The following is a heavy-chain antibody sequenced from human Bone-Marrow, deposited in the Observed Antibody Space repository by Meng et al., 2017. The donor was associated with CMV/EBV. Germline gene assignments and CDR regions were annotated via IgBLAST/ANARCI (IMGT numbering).Heavy chain of an antibody. J-gene: IGHJ5*02. CDR2: IRYDGSNK. CDR3: ARDRLPSLVVPAANLFDA. V-gene: IGHV3-30*02. Sequence: GGSLRLSCAASGFTFSSYGMHWVRQAPGKGLEWVAFIRYDGSNKYYADSVKGRFTISRDNSKNTLYLQMNSLRAEDTAVYYCARDRLPSLVVPAANLFDAWGQGTMVTVSS. CDR1: GFTFSSYG. D-gene: IGHD2-2*01.